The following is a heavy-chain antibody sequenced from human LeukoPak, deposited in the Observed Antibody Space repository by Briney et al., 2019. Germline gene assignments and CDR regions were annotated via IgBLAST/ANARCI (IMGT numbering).Heavy chain of an antibody. CDR3: AKDAGGTSYYPFDY. Sequence: GGSLRLSCAASGFTFSSFAMSWVRRPPGKGLQWVSAISKSGASTDYADSVKGRFTISRDNSKSTLYLQMNSLRAEDTAIYYCAKDAGGTSYYPFDYRGQGTPVTVSS. CDR2: ISKSGAST. CDR1: GFTFSSFA. J-gene: IGHJ4*02. V-gene: IGHV3-23*01. D-gene: IGHD3-9*01.